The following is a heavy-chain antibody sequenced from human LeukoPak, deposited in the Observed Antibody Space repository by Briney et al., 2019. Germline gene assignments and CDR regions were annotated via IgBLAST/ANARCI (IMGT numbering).Heavy chain of an antibody. Sequence: GGSLRLSCAVSGFTFRSYWMHWVRQAPGKWLVWVSRISGDGSMTNYADSVKGRFTISRDNAKNSLYLQMNSLRAEDTAVYYCARERDYSGQLDYWGQGTLATVSS. V-gene: IGHV3-74*01. CDR3: ARERDYSGQLDY. D-gene: IGHD5-12*01. CDR2: ISGDGSMT. J-gene: IGHJ4*02. CDR1: GFTFRSYW.